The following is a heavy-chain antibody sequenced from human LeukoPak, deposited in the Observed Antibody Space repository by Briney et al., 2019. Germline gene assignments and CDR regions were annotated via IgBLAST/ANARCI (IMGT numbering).Heavy chain of an antibody. Sequence: SVKVSCKSSGGTFSSYTITWVRQAPGQGLECMGRIIPIFGTANYAQKFQGRVTITTDESTSTAYMELSRLRSDDTAVYYCATRLRGVIRFAFDIWGQGTMVTVSS. J-gene: IGHJ3*02. CDR2: IIPIFGTA. CDR3: ATRLRGVIRFAFDI. V-gene: IGHV1-69*05. CDR1: GGTFSSYT. D-gene: IGHD3-10*01.